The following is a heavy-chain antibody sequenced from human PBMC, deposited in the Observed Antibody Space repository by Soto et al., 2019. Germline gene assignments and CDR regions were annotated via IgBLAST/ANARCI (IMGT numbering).Heavy chain of an antibody. CDR2: IGTSGTPV. CDR3: ARDPSPDSSGWYYFDY. CDR1: GFTFKPYN. Sequence: EVQLEESGGALVQPGGSLSLSSAASGFTFKPYNMNWVRQAPGKGLEWVSYIGTSGTPVYYADSVKGRFTISRDNAKNSLFLQMHSLRDEDTGLYFCARDPSPDSSGWYYFDYWGQGTLVTVSS. V-gene: IGHV3-48*02. D-gene: IGHD6-19*01. J-gene: IGHJ4*02.